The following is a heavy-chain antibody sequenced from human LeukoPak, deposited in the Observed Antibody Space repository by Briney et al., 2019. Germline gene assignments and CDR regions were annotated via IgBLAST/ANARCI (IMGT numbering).Heavy chain of an antibody. V-gene: IGHV1-2*02. CDR2: INPNSGGT. Sequence: ASVKVSCKASGYTFTGYYMHWVRQVPGQGLEWMGWINPNSGGTNYAQKFQGRVIMTRDTFISTAYMELSRLRSDDTAVYYCARGLWGVSGNEYYFDYWGQGTLVTVSS. J-gene: IGHJ4*02. D-gene: IGHD3-10*01. CDR3: ARGLWGVSGNEYYFDY. CDR1: GYTFTGYY.